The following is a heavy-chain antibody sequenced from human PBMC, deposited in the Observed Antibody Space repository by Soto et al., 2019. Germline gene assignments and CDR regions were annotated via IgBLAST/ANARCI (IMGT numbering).Heavy chain of an antibody. V-gene: IGHV3-21*01. J-gene: IGHJ5*02. D-gene: IGHD6-13*01. CDR3: ARDQAGPYSSSWPNWFDP. CDR2: ISSTSTYI. Sequence: GGSLRLSCAASGFTFSDYSFNWVRQAPGKGLEWVSSISSTSTYIYYADSVKGRFTVSRDNAKDSLYLQLNSLRVEDTAVYYCARDQAGPYSSSWPNWFDPWGQGTLVTVSS. CDR1: GFTFSDYS.